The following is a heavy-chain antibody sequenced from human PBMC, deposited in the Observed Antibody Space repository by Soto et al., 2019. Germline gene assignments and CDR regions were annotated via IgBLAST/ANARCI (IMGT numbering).Heavy chain of an antibody. V-gene: IGHV4-34*01. Sequence: PSETLSLTCAVYGGSFSGYYWSWIRQPPGKGLEWIGEINHSGSTSYNPSLKSRVTISVDTSKNQFSLKLSSVTAADTAVYYCARGLLSTYYYGSGSYLVPYYYYGMDVWGQGTTVTVSS. CDR1: GGSFSGYY. D-gene: IGHD3-10*01. CDR2: INHSGST. J-gene: IGHJ6*02. CDR3: ARGLLSTYYYGSGSYLVPYYYYGMDV.